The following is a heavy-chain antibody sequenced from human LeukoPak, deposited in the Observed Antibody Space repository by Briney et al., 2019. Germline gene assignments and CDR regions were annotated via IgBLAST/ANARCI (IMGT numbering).Heavy chain of an antibody. CDR3: ARDYGDYVGPVAFDI. D-gene: IGHD4-17*01. Sequence: PGGSLRLSCAASGFTFEDNGLSWVRQAPGKGLEWAPGINWNGGSTGYADSVKGRFTISRDNAKNSLYLQMNSLRAEDTALYYCARDYGDYVGPVAFDIWGQGTMVTVSS. CDR2: INWNGGST. CDR1: GFTFEDNG. J-gene: IGHJ3*02. V-gene: IGHV3-20*04.